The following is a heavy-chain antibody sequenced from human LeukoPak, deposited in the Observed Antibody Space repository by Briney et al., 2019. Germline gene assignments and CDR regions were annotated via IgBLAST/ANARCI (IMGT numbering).Heavy chain of an antibody. D-gene: IGHD3-10*01. V-gene: IGHV4-59*01. J-gene: IGHJ4*02. CDR3: ARWRYGSGSYYFDY. Sequence: SETLSLTCTVSGGSISSYYWSWTRQPPGKGLEWIGYIYYSGSTNYNPSLKSRVTISVDTSKNQFSLKLSSVTAADTAVYYCARWRYGSGSYYFDYWGQGTLVTVSS. CDR2: IYYSGST. CDR1: GGSISSYY.